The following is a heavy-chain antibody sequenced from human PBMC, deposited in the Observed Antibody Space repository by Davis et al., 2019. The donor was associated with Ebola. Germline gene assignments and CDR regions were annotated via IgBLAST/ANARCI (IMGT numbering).Heavy chain of an antibody. V-gene: IGHV3-21*04. CDR1: GFTFSSYS. CDR2: ISSSSSYI. Sequence: GESLKISCAASGFTFSSYSMNWVRQAPGKGLEWVSSISSSSSYIYYADSVKGRFTISRDNSKNTLYLQMNSLRAEDTAVYYCAKTDCSGGSCYLFDYWGQGTLVTVSS. J-gene: IGHJ4*02. CDR3: AKTDCSGGSCYLFDY. D-gene: IGHD2-15*01.